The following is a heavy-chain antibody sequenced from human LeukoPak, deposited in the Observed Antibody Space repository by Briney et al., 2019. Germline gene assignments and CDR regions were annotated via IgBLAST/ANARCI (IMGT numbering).Heavy chain of an antibody. V-gene: IGHV4-39*01. CDR2: IYYSGST. Sequence: SETLSLTCSVSGVSISSSFYYFGWIRQPRGKGLEWIGSIYYSGSTYYNASLKSRVTISLDTSRNQVSLKLNSVTATDTAVYYCAKSGGYGLIDYWGQGTLVSVSS. CDR3: AKSGGYGLIDY. CDR1: GVSISSSFYY. D-gene: IGHD1-26*01. J-gene: IGHJ4*01.